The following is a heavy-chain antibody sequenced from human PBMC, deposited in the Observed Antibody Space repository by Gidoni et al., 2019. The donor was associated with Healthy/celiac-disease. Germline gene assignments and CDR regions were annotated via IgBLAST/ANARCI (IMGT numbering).Heavy chain of an antibody. J-gene: IGHJ6*02. CDR2: IYYRGST. CDR3: ARERTAAAGYGMDV. Sequence: QVQLQESGPGLVKPSETLSLPCTVAGGSLSSYYWSWIRQPPGKGLEWIGYIYYRGSTNYNPSLKSRVTISVDTSKNQFSLKLSSVTAADTAVYYCARERTAAAGYGMDVWGQGTTVTVSS. D-gene: IGHD6-13*01. V-gene: IGHV4-59*01. CDR1: GGSLSSYY.